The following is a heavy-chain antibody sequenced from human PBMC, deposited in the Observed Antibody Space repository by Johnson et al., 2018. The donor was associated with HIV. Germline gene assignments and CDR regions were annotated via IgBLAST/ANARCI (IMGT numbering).Heavy chain of an antibody. CDR1: GFIFDDYD. V-gene: IGHV3-20*04. CDR2: INWNGAIT. J-gene: IGHJ3*02. D-gene: IGHD1-26*01. Sequence: VLLLESGGGVLLPGGSLRLSCEGFGFIFDDYDLSWVRQAPGKGLEWVSGINWNGAITGHVDSVKGRCTISRDNTKNSLYLQMNNLRAEDTALYYCGRRDSGSFSFDIWGQGTMVTVSS. CDR3: GRRDSGSFSFDI.